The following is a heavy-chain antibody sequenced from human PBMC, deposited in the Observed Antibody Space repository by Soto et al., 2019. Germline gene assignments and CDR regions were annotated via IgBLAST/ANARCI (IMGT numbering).Heavy chain of an antibody. CDR1: GGSISSYY. CDR3: ARHYYYGSGSPFDY. CDR2: IYYSGST. V-gene: IGHV4-59*01. J-gene: IGHJ4*02. Sequence: SETLSLTCTVSGGSISSYYWSWIRQPSGKGLEWIGYIYYSGSTNYNPSLKSRVTISVDTSKNQFSLKLSSVTAADTAVYYCARHYYYGSGSPFDYWGQGTLVTVSS. D-gene: IGHD3-10*01.